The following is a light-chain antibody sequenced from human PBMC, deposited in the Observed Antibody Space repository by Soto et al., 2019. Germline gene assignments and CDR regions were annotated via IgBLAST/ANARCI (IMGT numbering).Light chain of an antibody. J-gene: IGKJ4*01. CDR2: WGS. CDR3: MQALQTPLT. Sequence: DIVMTQSPLSLPVTPGEPASISCISSQSLLHSNGYNYLDWYLQKPGQSPQLLIYWGSNRASGVPDRFSGSGSGTDFTLKISRVEAEDVGVYYCMQALQTPLTFGGGTKVDIK. V-gene: IGKV2-28*01. CDR1: QSLLHSNGYNY.